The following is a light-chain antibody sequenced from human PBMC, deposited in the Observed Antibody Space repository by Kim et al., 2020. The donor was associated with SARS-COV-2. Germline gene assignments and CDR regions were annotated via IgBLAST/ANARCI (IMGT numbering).Light chain of an antibody. CDR2: DTT. CDR3: LLYYSGVRV. V-gene: IGLV7-46*01. Sequence: QAVVTQEPSLTVSPGGTVTLTCGSSTGAVTSGHFPYWFQQKPGQGPRTLIYDTTDKQSWTPARFSGSLLGGKAALTLSGAQPEDEAEYYCLLYYSGVRVFGGGTKLTVL. CDR1: TGAVTSGHF. J-gene: IGLJ3*02.